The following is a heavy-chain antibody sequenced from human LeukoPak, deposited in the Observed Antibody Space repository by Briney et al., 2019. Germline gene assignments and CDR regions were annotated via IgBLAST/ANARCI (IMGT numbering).Heavy chain of an antibody. Sequence: QTLSLTCVVSGDSVSSNSVTWNWIRQSPSRGLEWLGRTYYRSKWCNDYAASVKSRITVNPDSSKSQFSLELISVTPDDTAVYYCARARGYPGPANWFDAWAQGTLVTVSS. D-gene: IGHD6-25*01. CDR3: ARARGYPGPANWFDA. J-gene: IGHJ5*02. V-gene: IGHV6-1*01. CDR1: GDSVSSNSVT. CDR2: TYYRSKWCN.